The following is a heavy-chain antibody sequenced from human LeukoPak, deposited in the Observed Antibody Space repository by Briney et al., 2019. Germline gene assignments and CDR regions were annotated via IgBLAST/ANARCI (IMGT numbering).Heavy chain of an antibody. CDR3: ARDTEWEKNPDYFDC. CDR1: GYTFNRYG. CDR2: ISAKNGNT. V-gene: IGHV1-18*01. J-gene: IGHJ4*02. D-gene: IGHD1-26*01. Sequence: ASVKVPCKASGYTFNRYGISWVRQAPGQGLEWMGWISAKNGNTIYAQKVQGRVTMTTDTSTSTAYMELRSLRSDDTGIYYCARDTEWEKNPDYFDCWGQGTLVTVSS.